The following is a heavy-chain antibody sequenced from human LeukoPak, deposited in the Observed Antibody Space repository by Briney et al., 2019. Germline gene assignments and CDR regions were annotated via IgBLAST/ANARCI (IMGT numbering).Heavy chain of an antibody. J-gene: IGHJ4*02. CDR1: GYTFTNYY. Sequence: ASVKVSCKASGYTFTNYYIHWVRQAPGQGLECMGIINPSGGSTSYAQKFQGRVTMTRDTSISTAYMELSRLRSDDTAVYYCARVSYGSGRFDYWGQGTLVTVSS. CDR3: ARVSYGSGRFDY. V-gene: IGHV1-46*01. CDR2: INPSGGST. D-gene: IGHD3-10*01.